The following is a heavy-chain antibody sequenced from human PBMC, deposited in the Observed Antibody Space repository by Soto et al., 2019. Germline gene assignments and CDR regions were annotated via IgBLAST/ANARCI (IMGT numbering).Heavy chain of an antibody. Sequence: ASVKVSCKASGYTFTSYYMHWVRQAPGQGLEWMGWISAYNGNTNYAQKLQGRVTMTTDTSTSTAYMELRSLRSDDTAVYYCAREYCSSTNCYFWFDPWGQGTLVTVSS. J-gene: IGHJ5*02. CDR3: AREYCSSTNCYFWFDP. V-gene: IGHV1-18*04. CDR1: GYTFTSYY. CDR2: ISAYNGNT. D-gene: IGHD2-2*01.